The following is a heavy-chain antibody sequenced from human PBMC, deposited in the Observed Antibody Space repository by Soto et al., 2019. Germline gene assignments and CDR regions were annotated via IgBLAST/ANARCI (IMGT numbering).Heavy chain of an antibody. CDR2: INAGNGNT. V-gene: IGHV1-3*01. Sequence: GASVKVSCKASGYSFTSYAMHWVRQAPGQGLEWMGWINAGNGNTKYSQKFQGRVTITRDTSASTAYMELSSLRSEDTALYYCARAVAVPADFDYWGQETLVTVSS. CDR1: GYSFTSYA. J-gene: IGHJ4*02. D-gene: IGHD6-19*01. CDR3: ARAVAVPADFDY.